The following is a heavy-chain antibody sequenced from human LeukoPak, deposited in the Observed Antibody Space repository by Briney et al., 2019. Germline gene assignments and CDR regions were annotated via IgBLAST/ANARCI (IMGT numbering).Heavy chain of an antibody. J-gene: IGHJ4*02. CDR3: AKEGYRYGYAIDY. Sequence: RGSLRLSCAASGFTFSTYAMSWVRQAPGKGLEWVSAISGSGGSTYYADSVKGRFTISRDNSKNTLYLQMNSLRAEDTAVYYCAKEGYRYGYAIDYWGQGTLVTVSS. CDR1: GFTFSTYA. CDR2: ISGSGGST. D-gene: IGHD5-18*01. V-gene: IGHV3-23*01.